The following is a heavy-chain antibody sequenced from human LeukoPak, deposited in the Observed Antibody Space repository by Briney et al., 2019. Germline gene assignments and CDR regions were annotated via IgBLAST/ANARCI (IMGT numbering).Heavy chain of an antibody. V-gene: IGHV4-59*11. CDR1: GGSMSSHY. D-gene: IGHD3-16*02. Sequence: SETLSLTCTVSGGSMSSHYWTWIRQPPGKGLEWVGYIYYSGSPKYNPSLKSRVTISVDTSKNQFSLKLSSVTAADTAVYYCARDIRNYDYVWGSYRLGWFDPWGQGTLVTVSS. CDR3: ARDIRNYDYVWGSYRLGWFDP. J-gene: IGHJ5*02. CDR2: IYYSGSP.